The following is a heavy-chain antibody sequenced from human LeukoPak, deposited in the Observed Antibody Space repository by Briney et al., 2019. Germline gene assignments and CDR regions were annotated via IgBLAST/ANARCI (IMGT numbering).Heavy chain of an antibody. J-gene: IGHJ5*01. V-gene: IGHV3-7*01. CDR1: GSTFGSSG. D-gene: IGHD5-18*01. Sequence: PGRSPRPSCGASGSTFGSSGINSLRQAPGKWLEWVAKIKEGGSEKHYLDSVKGRFTISRDNAKNSLYLQMNSLRAEDTAVYYCARSFRVQVWSDLDSWGQGTPSTVSS. CDR3: ARSFRVQVWSDLDS. CDR2: IKEGGSEK.